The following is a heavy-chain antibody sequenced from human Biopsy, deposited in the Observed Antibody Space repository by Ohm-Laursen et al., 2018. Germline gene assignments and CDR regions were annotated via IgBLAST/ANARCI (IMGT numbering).Heavy chain of an antibody. V-gene: IGHV4-34*08. CDR3: GNEVHGRDY. J-gene: IGHJ4*02. D-gene: IGHD2-15*01. CDR2: IKNAGTT. Sequence: SDTLSLIRSVFGQMFHDYQWSWIRQPPGKGLEWIGQIKNAGTTNYNPSLKSRVSISADAFKNEFSLRLTSVTAADTAVYLCGNEVHGRDYWGLGAQVTVSS. CDR1: GQMFHDYQ.